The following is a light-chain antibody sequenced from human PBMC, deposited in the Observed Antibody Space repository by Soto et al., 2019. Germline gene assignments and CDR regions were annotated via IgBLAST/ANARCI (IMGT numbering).Light chain of an antibody. CDR2: DAS. CDR1: QTVRNNY. CDR3: QQFSSYPLT. V-gene: IGKV3-20*01. J-gene: IGKJ4*01. Sequence: EFVLTQSPGTLSLSPGERATLSCRASQTVRNNYLAWYQQKPGQAPRLLIYDASSRATGIPDRFRGGESGTDFTLTISRLEPEDFAVYYCQQFSSYPLTFGGGTKVEIK.